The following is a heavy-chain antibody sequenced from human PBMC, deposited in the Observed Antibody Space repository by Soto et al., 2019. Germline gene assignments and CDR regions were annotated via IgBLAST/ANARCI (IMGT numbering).Heavy chain of an antibody. Sequence: QVQLVQSGAEVKKPGSSVKVSWKASGDTFSRYSISWVRQAPGQGLEWMGGIFPVFGTATYAQKFQGRVMITADESKNKAYMDLSSMKYEDTAVYYCAVGPSAAAWYSHGMDVWGQGTTVTVSS. CDR2: IFPVFGTA. D-gene: IGHD2-2*01. CDR3: AVGPSAAAWYSHGMDV. J-gene: IGHJ6*02. CDR1: GDTFSRYS. V-gene: IGHV1-69*12.